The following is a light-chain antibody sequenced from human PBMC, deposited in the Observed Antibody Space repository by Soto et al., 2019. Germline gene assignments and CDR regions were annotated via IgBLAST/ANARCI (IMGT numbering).Light chain of an antibody. J-gene: IGKJ5*01. V-gene: IGKV1-27*01. CDR3: QQYGNSPIT. CDR1: QGISNY. Sequence: DIQMTQSPSTLSASVGDRVTITCRASQGISNYLAWYQQKPGKVPKLLIYAASTLEPGVPSRFSGSGSGTDFTLTISRLEPEDFAVYYCQQYGNSPITFGQGTRLEIK. CDR2: AAS.